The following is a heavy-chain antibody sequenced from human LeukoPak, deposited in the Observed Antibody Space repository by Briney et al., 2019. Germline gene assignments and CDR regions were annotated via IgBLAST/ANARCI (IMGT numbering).Heavy chain of an antibody. Sequence: GASVKVSFKASGYTFTIYYMHWVRQAPGQGLEWMGIINPSGGSTSYAQKFQGRVTMTRDTSTSTVYMELSSLRSEDTAVYYCARDRITVTVVLDYWGQGTLVTVSS. J-gene: IGHJ4*02. CDR2: INPSGGST. V-gene: IGHV1-46*01. CDR1: GYTFTIYY. CDR3: ARDRITVTVVLDY. D-gene: IGHD1-14*01.